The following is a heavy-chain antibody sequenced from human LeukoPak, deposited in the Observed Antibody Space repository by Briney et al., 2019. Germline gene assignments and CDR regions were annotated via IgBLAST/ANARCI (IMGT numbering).Heavy chain of an antibody. D-gene: IGHD1-1*01. CDR1: GYTFTSYG. CDR2: ISAYNGNT. CDR3: ARGFHYLEPSGPLDY. Sequence: ASVTVSCKASGYTFTSYGISWVRQAPGQGLEWMGWISAYNGNTDYAQKLQGRVTMTTDTSTSTAYMELRSLRSDDTAVYYCARGFHYLEPSGPLDYWGQGTLVTVSS. V-gene: IGHV1-18*01. J-gene: IGHJ4*02.